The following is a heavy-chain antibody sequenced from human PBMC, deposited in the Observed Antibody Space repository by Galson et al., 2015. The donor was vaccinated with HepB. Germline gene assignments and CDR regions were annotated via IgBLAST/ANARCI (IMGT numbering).Heavy chain of an antibody. CDR1: GFTFSSYS. CDR3: ARDQEDYGDRAAHFDL. D-gene: IGHD4-17*01. CDR2: ISSSSSYI. J-gene: IGHJ2*01. Sequence: SLRLSCAASGFTFSSYSMNWVRQAPGKGLEWVSSISSSSSYIYYADSVKGRFTISRDNAKNSLYLQMNSLRAQDTAVYYCARDQEDYGDRAAHFDLWGRGTLVTVSS. V-gene: IGHV3-21*01.